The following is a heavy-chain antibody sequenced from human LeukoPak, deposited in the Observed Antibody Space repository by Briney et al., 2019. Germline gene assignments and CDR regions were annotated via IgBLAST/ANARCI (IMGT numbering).Heavy chain of an antibody. V-gene: IGHV1-8*01. J-gene: IGHJ5*02. CDR3: ARGPPTSSNWFDP. CDR2: MNPNSGNT. CDR1: GYTFTSYD. Sequence: GASVKVSCKASGYTFTSYDINWVRQATGQGLEWMGWMNPNSGNTGYAQKFQGRVTMTRDTSTNTVYMELSSLRSEDTAVYYCARGPPTSSNWFDPWGQGTLVTVSS.